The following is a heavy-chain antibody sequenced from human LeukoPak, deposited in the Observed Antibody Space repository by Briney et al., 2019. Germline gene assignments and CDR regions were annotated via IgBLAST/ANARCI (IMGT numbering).Heavy chain of an antibody. CDR3: AKQGPGHCGSTSCYGVDY. J-gene: IGHJ4*02. V-gene: IGHV7-4-1*02. Sequence: ASVKVSCKSFGYTFTSYAMNWVRQAPGQGLEWMGWISTNTGNPTHAQGFTGRFVFSLDTSVSTAYLQISSLKAEDTAVYFCAKQGPGHCGSTSCYGVDYWGQGTLVTVSS. CDR2: ISTNTGNP. CDR1: GYTFTSYA. D-gene: IGHD2-2*01.